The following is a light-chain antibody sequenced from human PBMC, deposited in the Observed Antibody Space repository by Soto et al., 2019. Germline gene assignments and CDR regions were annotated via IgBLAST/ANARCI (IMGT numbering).Light chain of an antibody. V-gene: IGLV2-14*01. CDR3: SSYTTYSTLGVV. CDR2: DVS. Sequence: QSVLTQPASVSGSPGQSITISCTGTSSDVGGYNYVSWYQQHPGKAPILMIYDVSNRPAGVSNRFSGSKSGNTASLSISGLQAEDEADYYCSSYTTYSTLGVVFGGGTKLTVL. J-gene: IGLJ2*01. CDR1: SSDVGGYNY.